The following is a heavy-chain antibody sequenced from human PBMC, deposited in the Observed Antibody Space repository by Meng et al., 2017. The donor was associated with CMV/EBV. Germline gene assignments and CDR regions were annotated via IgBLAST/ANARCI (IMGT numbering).Heavy chain of an antibody. V-gene: IGHV2-70*20. CDR2: IDCDDDK. Sequence: SGPPLVNPTQTLTLTCTFSGFSLSTSGRCVSWVRQPTGKALEWLALIDCDDDKYYSTSLKTRLTISKDTSKHQVVLTMTNMDPVDTATYYCARMAAGFDYWGQGTLVTVSS. J-gene: IGHJ4*02. CDR1: GFSLSTSGRC. D-gene: IGHD6-19*01. CDR3: ARMAAGFDY.